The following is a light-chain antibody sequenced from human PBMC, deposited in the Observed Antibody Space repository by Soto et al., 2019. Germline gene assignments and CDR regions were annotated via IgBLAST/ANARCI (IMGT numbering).Light chain of an antibody. CDR3: QQTSSAPFS. Sequence: DIQMTQSPYSLSAAVGDRVTITCRASQNINTYLNWYQQKPGKAPKLLIFDAASLQSGVPSRFSGSGSRTDFTLTITSLLPEDFATYYCQQTSSAPFSFGPGTKVDIK. CDR2: DAA. V-gene: IGKV1-39*01. CDR1: QNINTY. J-gene: IGKJ3*01.